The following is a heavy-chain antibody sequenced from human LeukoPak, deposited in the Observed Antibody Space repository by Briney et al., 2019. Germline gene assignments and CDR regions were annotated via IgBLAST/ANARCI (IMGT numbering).Heavy chain of an antibody. CDR2: ISTDGSRT. CDR3: VRRLRSAVF. Sequence: PGGSLRLSCEASGFTFSNYWMHWVRHAPGKGLMWVSHISTDGSRTFYAHSVKGRFTISRDNAKNTLFLQMDSLRPEDTAVYCCVRRLRSAVFWGQGTVVTVSS. CDR1: GFTFSNYW. J-gene: IGHJ4*02. V-gene: IGHV3-74*01.